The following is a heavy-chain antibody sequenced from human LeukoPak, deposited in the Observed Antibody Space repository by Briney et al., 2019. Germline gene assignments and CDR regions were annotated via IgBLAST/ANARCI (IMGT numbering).Heavy chain of an antibody. Sequence: GGSLRLSCAASGFTFSSYAMSWVRQVPGKGLEWVSAISGSGGSTYYADSVKGRFTISRDNSKNTLYLQMNSLRAEDTAVYYCAKCGGYYGSGSSIRDPYYFDYWGQGTLVTVSS. CDR3: AKCGGYYGSGSSIRDPYYFDY. D-gene: IGHD3-10*01. J-gene: IGHJ4*02. CDR1: GFTFSSYA. CDR2: ISGSGGST. V-gene: IGHV3-23*01.